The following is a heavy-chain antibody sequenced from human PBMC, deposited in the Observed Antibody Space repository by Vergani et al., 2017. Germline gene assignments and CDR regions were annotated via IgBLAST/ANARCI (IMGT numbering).Heavy chain of an antibody. CDR1: GGSFSGYY. Sequence: QVQLQQWGAGLLKPSETLSLTCAVYGGSFSGYYWSWIRQPPGKGLEWIGEINHSGSTNYNPSLKSRVTISVDTSKTEFSLKLSSVTAADTAVYYCAVGYGYKNDYWGQGTLVTVSS. J-gene: IGHJ4*02. CDR2: INHSGST. CDR3: AVGYGYKNDY. D-gene: IGHD5-18*01. V-gene: IGHV4-34*01.